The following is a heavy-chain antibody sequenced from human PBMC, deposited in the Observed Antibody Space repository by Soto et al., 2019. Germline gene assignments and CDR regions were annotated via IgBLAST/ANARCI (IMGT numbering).Heavy chain of an antibody. CDR2: IIPIFGTA. Sequence: QVQLVQSGAEVKKPGSSVKVSCKASGGTFSSYAISWVRQAPGQGLEWMGGIIPIFGTANYAQKFQGRVTITADESTSTAYMELSSLRSEDTAVYYCARDRGGTTVTTGDMLRSDYWGQGTLVTVSS. CDR1: GGTFSSYA. J-gene: IGHJ4*02. CDR3: ARDRGGTTVTTGDMLRSDY. D-gene: IGHD4-17*01. V-gene: IGHV1-69*01.